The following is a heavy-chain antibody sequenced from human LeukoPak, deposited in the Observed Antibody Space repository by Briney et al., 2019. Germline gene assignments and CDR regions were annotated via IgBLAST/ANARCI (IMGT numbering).Heavy chain of an antibody. Sequence: ASVKVSCKASGGTFSSYAISWVRQAPGQGLEWMGRIIPILGIANYAQKFQGRVTITADKSTSTAYMELSGLRSEDTAVYYCAREHSSSWTIGAWFDPWGQGTLVTVSS. V-gene: IGHV1-69*04. CDR2: IIPILGIA. CDR1: GGTFSSYA. J-gene: IGHJ5*02. CDR3: AREHSSSWTIGAWFDP. D-gene: IGHD6-13*01.